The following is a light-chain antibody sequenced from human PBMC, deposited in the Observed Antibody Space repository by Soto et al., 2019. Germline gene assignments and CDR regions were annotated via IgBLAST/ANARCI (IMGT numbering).Light chain of an antibody. CDR2: QTS. V-gene: IGKV3-11*01. Sequence: EVVMTQSPVTLSVSLGQRATLSCRASQTVSSHIAWYQQKPGQAPRLLIYQTSIRAAGIPARFSASGSGTDFTLTISDVQPEDFALYYCHQRQSWPRTFGQGTKVDIK. J-gene: IGKJ1*01. CDR1: QTVSSH. CDR3: HQRQSWPRT.